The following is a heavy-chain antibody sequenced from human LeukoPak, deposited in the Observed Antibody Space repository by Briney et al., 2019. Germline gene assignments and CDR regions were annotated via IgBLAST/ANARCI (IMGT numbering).Heavy chain of an antibody. D-gene: IGHD6-19*01. CDR1: GFTFSSYG. J-gene: IGHJ4*02. Sequence: GGSLRLSCAASGFTFSSYGMHWVRQAPGKGLEWVAFIRYDGSNKYYADSVKGRFTISRDNSKNTLYLQMNSLTAEDTAVYYCAKDLTVAGTTFDYWGQGTLVTVSS. V-gene: IGHV3-30*02. CDR3: AKDLTVAGTTFDY. CDR2: IRYDGSNK.